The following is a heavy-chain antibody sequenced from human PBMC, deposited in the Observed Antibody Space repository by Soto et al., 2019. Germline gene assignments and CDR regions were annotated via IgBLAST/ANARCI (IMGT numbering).Heavy chain of an antibody. D-gene: IGHD2-15*01. Sequence: QVQLVQSGAEVKKPGSSVKVSCKASGGTFSSYAISWVRQAPGQVLEGMGGIIPIFGTANYAKKFQGRVTITADKSTSTAYMELSSLRSEDTAVYYCARGRYCSGGSCSDFDYWGQGTLGTVSS. CDR1: GGTFSSYA. J-gene: IGHJ4*02. CDR2: IIPIFGTA. V-gene: IGHV1-69*06. CDR3: ARGRYCSGGSCSDFDY.